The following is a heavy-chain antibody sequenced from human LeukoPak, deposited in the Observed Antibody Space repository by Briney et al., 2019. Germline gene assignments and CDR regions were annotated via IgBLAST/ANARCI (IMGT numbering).Heavy chain of an antibody. CDR3: VRDFGPHYRRTFCAAFDM. CDR1: GYTFSSDW. J-gene: IGHJ3*02. CDR2: IKHDGSNK. V-gene: IGHV3-7*01. Sequence: GASVRLSCAASGYTFSSDWMTWVRQAPGKGLEWMANIKHDGSNKNYAHSVKGRFTVSTDNSTNSVYLQLDSLRSDDTAVYYCVRDFGPHYRRTFCAAFDMWGEGTRVTVSS. D-gene: IGHD3-16*02.